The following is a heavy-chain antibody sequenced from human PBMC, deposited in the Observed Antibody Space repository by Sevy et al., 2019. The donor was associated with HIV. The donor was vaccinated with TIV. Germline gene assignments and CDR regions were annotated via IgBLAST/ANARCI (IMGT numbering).Heavy chain of an antibody. CDR1: GGSISSGSYY. V-gene: IGHV4-61*02. CDR3: ARDLSYCSSTSCRGRGYYYYMDV. Sequence: SETLSLTCTVSGGSISSGSYYWSWIRQPAGKGLEWIGRIYTSGSTNYNPSLKSRVTISVDTSKNQFSLKLSSVTAADTAVYYCARDLSYCSSTSCRGRGYYYYMDVWGKGTTVTVSS. D-gene: IGHD2-2*01. J-gene: IGHJ6*03. CDR2: IYTSGST.